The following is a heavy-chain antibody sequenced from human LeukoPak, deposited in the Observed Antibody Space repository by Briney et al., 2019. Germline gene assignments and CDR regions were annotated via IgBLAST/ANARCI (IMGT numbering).Heavy chain of an antibody. CDR1: GYTFTSYY. CDR3: ASPLPHVDTPIYSR. J-gene: IGHJ4*02. Sequence: ASVKVSCKASGYTFTSYYMHWVRQAPGQGLEWMGIINPSGGSTSYAQKFQDRVTMTRDMSTSRVYMELSSLRSEDTAVYYCASPLPHVDTPIYSRWGQGTLVTVSS. V-gene: IGHV1-46*01. CDR2: INPSGGST. D-gene: IGHD5-18*01.